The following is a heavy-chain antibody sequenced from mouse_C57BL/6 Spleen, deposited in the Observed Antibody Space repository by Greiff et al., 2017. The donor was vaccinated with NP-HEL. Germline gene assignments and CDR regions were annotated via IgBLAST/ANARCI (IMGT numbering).Heavy chain of an antibody. V-gene: IGHV1-82*01. J-gene: IGHJ2*01. Sequence: VQLQQSGPELVKPGASVKISCKASGYAFSSSWMNWVKQRPGKGLEWIGRIYPGDGDTNYNGKFKGKATLTADKSSSTAYMQLSSLTSEDSAVYFCASIYYYGSSCFDYWGQGTTLTVSS. D-gene: IGHD1-1*01. CDR3: ASIYYYGSSCFDY. CDR2: IYPGDGDT. CDR1: GYAFSSSW.